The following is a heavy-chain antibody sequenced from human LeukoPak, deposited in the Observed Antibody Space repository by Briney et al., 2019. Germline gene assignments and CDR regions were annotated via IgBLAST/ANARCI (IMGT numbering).Heavy chain of an antibody. V-gene: IGHV4-30-2*01. CDR3: ARANIVGAPFDF. D-gene: IGHD1-26*01. CDR1: GGSISSGGHS. J-gene: IGHJ4*02. Sequence: SQTLSLTCAVSGGSISSGGHSWGWIRQPPGKGLEWIGYIYHSGSTYYNPSLRSRLSISLDKSKNQISLKLRSVAAADTAVYYCARANIVGAPFDFWGRGTLVTVSS. CDR2: IYHSGST.